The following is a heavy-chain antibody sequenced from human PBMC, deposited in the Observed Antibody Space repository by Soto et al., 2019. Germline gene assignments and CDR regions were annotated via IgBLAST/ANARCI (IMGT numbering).Heavy chain of an antibody. CDR1: GGSFSGYY. V-gene: IGHV4-34*01. J-gene: IGHJ4*02. CDR3: ARGPKSSSSRTNDY. CDR2: INHRGST. D-gene: IGHD6-6*01. Sequence: QVQLQQWCAGLLKPSETLSLTCAVYGGSFSGYYWIWIRQPPGKGLEWIGEINHRGSTKYNPSLKSRVTISVDTSKNQFSLKLSSVTAEDPAVYYCARGPKSSSSRTNDYWGQGTLVTVSS.